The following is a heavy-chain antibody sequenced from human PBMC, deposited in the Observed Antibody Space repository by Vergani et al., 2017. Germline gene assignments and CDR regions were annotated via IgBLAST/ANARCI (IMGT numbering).Heavy chain of an antibody. CDR3: TTDSLVGASDAFDI. V-gene: IGHV3-15*01. CDR2: IKSKTDGGTT. D-gene: IGHD1-26*01. J-gene: IGHJ3*02. Sequence: EVQLVESGGGLVKPGGSLRLSCAASGFTFSNAWMSWVRQAPGTGLEWVGRIKSKTDGGTTDYAEPVNGRFTISRDDSKNTLYLTMNSLKTADTAVYYCTTDSLVGASDAFDIWGQGTMVTVSS. CDR1: GFTFSNAW.